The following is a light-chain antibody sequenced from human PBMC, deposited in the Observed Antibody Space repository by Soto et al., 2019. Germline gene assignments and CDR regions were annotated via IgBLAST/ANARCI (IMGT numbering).Light chain of an antibody. CDR1: SANIGAGYD. Sequence: QSVLTQPPSVSVAPGQRVTISCTGSSANIGAGYDVHWYQQLPGTAPKLLIYGNNNRPSGVPDRFSGSKSGTSASLAITGLQAEDEADYYCQSYDSSLSGSYVFGTGTKLTVL. J-gene: IGLJ1*01. CDR2: GNN. V-gene: IGLV1-40*01. CDR3: QSYDSSLSGSYV.